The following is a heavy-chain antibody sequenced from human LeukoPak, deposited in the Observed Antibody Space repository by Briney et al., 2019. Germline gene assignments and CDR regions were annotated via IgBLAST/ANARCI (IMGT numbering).Heavy chain of an antibody. D-gene: IGHD6-25*01. CDR2: ISSSSSYI. CDR1: GFTFSSYS. CDR3: ARGLSGPAFFDY. V-gene: IGHV3-21*01. Sequence: GGSLRLSCAASGFTFSSYSMNWVRQAPGKGLEWVSSISSSSSYIYYADSVKGRFTISRDNAKNSLYLQMNSLRAEDTAVYYCARGLSGPAFFDYWGQGTLVTVSS. J-gene: IGHJ4*02.